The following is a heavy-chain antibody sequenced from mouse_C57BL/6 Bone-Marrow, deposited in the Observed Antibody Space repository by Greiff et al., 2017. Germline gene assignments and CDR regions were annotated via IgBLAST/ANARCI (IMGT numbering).Heavy chain of an antibody. CDR2: ISSGGDYI. CDR3: TRVGYDYDEGYFDV. V-gene: IGHV5-9-1*02. J-gene: IGHJ1*03. Sequence: EVMLVESGEGLVKPGGSLKLSCAASGFTFSSYAMSWVRQTPEKRLEWVAYISSGGDYIYYADTVKGRFTISRDNARNTLYLQMSSLKSEDTAMYYWTRVGYDYDEGYFDVWGTGTTVTVSS. CDR1: GFTFSSYA. D-gene: IGHD2-4*01.